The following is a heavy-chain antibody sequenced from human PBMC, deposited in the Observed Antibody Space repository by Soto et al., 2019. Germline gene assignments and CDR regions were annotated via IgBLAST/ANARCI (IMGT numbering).Heavy chain of an antibody. CDR1: GFTFNDYY. CDR2: ISSSGSTI. Sequence: GGSLRLSCAASGFTFNDYYMSWIRQAPGKGLEWVSYISSSGSTIYYADSVKGRFTISRDNAKNSLYLQMNSLRAEDTAVYYCASSSGYSSSWYRGGNAFDIWGQGTMVTVSS. V-gene: IGHV3-11*01. CDR3: ASSSGYSSSWYRGGNAFDI. D-gene: IGHD6-13*01. J-gene: IGHJ3*02.